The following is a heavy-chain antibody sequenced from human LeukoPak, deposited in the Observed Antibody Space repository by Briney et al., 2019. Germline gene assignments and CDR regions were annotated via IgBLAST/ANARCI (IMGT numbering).Heavy chain of an antibody. CDR1: GFAFSTYS. CDR3: ARDPAGAGIYYDY. CDR2: IRSGCSTI. J-gene: IGHJ4*02. Sequence: GGSLRLSCAASGFAFSTYSMNCVRQAPGKGLECVSYIRSGCSTIYYADSVKGRFTISRDNAKNSLYLQMKRLSGEDRAVYYCARDPAGAGIYYDYWGQGTLVTVSS. D-gene: IGHD6-19*01. V-gene: IGHV3-48*01.